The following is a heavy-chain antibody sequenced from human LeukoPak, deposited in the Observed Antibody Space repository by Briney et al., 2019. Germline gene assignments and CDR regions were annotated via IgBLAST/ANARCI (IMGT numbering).Heavy chain of an antibody. CDR2: INPNSGGT. J-gene: IGHJ4*02. V-gene: IGHV1-2*02. CDR1: GYTFTGYY. CDR3: ASRPDQHLLYYFDY. Sequence: PGASVKVSCKASGYTFTGYYMHWVRQAPGQGLEWMGWINPNSGGTKYAQKFQGRVTMTSDVSISTAYMELSSLRSDDTAVYYCASRPDQHLLYYFDYWGQGALVTVSS. D-gene: IGHD2-15*01.